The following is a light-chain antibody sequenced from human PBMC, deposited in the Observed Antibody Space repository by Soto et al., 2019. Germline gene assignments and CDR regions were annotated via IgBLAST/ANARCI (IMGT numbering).Light chain of an antibody. J-gene: IGLJ1*01. Sequence: QSVLTQPASVSGSPGQSITISCTGTSSDVGGYNYVSWYQQHPDKAPKLMIYEVSNRPSGVSNRFSGSKSGNTASLTISGLQAEDEAYYHCSSYTSSSTYVFGTGTKLTVL. V-gene: IGLV2-14*01. CDR1: SSDVGGYNY. CDR3: SSYTSSSTYV. CDR2: EVS.